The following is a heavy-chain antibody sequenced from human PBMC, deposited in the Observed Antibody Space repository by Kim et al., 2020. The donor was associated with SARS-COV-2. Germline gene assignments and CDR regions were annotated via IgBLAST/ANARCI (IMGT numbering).Heavy chain of an antibody. CDR2: IYTSGST. CDR3: ARGTIVGAFRDSYGMDV. D-gene: IGHD1-26*01. J-gene: IGHJ6*02. V-gene: IGHV4-61*02. Sequence: SETLSLTCTVSGGSISSGSYYWSWIRQPAGKGLEWIGRIYTSGSTNYNPSLKSRVTISVDTSKNQFSLKLSSVTAADTAVYYCARGTIVGAFRDSYGMDVWGQGTTVTVSS. CDR1: GGSISSGSYY.